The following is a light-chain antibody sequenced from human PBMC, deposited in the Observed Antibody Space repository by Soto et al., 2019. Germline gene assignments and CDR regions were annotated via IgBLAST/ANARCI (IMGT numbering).Light chain of an antibody. V-gene: IGLV1-44*01. CDR3: AAWDDRLTGHVV. Sequence: QSVLTQPPSASGTPGQRVTISCSGSSFNIGSNSVNWYQQLPGAAPKLLIYSNNQRPSGVPDRFSGSKSGTSASLAISGLQSEYEADYYCAAWDDRLTGHVVFGGGTKLTVL. CDR2: SNN. J-gene: IGLJ2*01. CDR1: SFNIGSNS.